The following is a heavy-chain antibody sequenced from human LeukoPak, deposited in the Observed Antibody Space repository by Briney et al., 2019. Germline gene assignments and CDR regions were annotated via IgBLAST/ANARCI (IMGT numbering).Heavy chain of an antibody. CDR1: GYTLTELS. V-gene: IGHV1-24*01. CDR2: FDPEDGET. Sequence: GASVKVSCKVSGYTLTELSMHWVRQAPGKGLEWMGGFDPEDGETIYAQKFQGRVTMTEDTSTDTAYMELSSLRSEDTAVYYCTCSGSYGLSNWFDPWGQGTLVTVPS. D-gene: IGHD3-10*02. J-gene: IGHJ5*02. CDR3: TCSGSYGLSNWFDP.